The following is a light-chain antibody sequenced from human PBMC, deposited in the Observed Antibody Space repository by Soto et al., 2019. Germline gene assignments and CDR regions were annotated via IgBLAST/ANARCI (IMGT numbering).Light chain of an antibody. CDR1: QSISSS. Sequence: EIVMTQSPATLSVSPGERATLSCRASQSISSSLAWYQQKPGQVPRLLIYGAFTRGTGIPARFSGSGSGKELTLTISSLESEDFAFYYCQPNKDWPPAYTFGQGTKLEIK. V-gene: IGKV3-15*01. CDR2: GAF. CDR3: QPNKDWPPAYT. J-gene: IGKJ2*01.